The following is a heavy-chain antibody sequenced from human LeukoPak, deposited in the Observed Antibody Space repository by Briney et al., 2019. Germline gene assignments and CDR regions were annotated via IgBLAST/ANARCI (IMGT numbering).Heavy chain of an antibody. CDR1: GYTLTELS. CDR2: FDPEDGET. CDR3: ATAVNYYGSLGSWFDP. Sequence: EASVKVSCKVSGYTLTELSMHWVRQAPGKGLEWMGGFDPEDGETIYAQKFQGRVTMTEDTSTDTAYMELSSLRSEDTAVYYCATAVNYYGSLGSWFDPWGQGTLVTVSP. J-gene: IGHJ5*02. V-gene: IGHV1-24*01. D-gene: IGHD3-10*01.